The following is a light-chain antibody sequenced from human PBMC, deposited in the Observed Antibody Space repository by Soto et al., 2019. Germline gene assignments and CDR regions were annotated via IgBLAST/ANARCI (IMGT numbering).Light chain of an antibody. CDR3: QQSFSAPRT. V-gene: IGKV1-39*01. Sequence: DIQMTQSPSSLSASVGDRVTVTCRASQSIGRYLNWYQQKPGKAPKLLIYDVSSLQTGVPSRFSGDESGTDFTLIISGLQPEDFATYYCQQSFSAPRTFGQGTKLDIQ. CDR1: QSIGRY. CDR2: DVS. J-gene: IGKJ2*01.